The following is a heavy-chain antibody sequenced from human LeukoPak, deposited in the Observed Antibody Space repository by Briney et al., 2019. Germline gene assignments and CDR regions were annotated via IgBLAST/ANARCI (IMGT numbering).Heavy chain of an antibody. CDR3: AREGASVTTTEDPYYYMDV. V-gene: IGHV3-7*01. CDR2: IKQDGSEK. CDR1: GFTFSTYW. D-gene: IGHD4-17*01. Sequence: GGSLRLSCAASGFTFSTYWMSWVRQAPGKGLEWVANIKQDGSEKYYVDSVKGRFTISRDNAKNSLYLQMNSLRAEDTAVYYCAREGASVTTTEDPYYYMDVWGKGTTVTVSS. J-gene: IGHJ6*03.